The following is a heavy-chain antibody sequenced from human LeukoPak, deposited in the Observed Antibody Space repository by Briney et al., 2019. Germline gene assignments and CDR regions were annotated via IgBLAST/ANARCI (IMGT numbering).Heavy chain of an antibody. Sequence: GGSLRLSCAASGFTFSNYAMSWVRQAPGKGLEWVSVISGSGGSTYYADSVKGRFTIPRDNPKNTLYLQVNSLRAEDTAVYYCAKAGGWFGELLQTSADNWFDPWGQGTLVTVSS. CDR3: AKAGGWFGELLQTSADNWFDP. V-gene: IGHV3-23*01. CDR2: ISGSGGST. J-gene: IGHJ5*02. D-gene: IGHD3-10*01. CDR1: GFTFSNYA.